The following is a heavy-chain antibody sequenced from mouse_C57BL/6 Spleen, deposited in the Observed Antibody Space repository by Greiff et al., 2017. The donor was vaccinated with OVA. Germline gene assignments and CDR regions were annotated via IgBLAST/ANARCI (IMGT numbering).Heavy chain of an antibody. D-gene: IGHD1-1*01. CDR2: IYPGNSDT. CDR3: LRYGSSLYAMDY. Sequence: VQLKQSGTVLARPGASVKMSCKTSGYTFTSYWMHWVKQRPGQGLEWIGAIYPGNSDTSYNQKFKGKAKLTAVTSASTAYMELSSLTNEGSAVYYCLRYGSSLYAMDYWGQGTSVTVSS. J-gene: IGHJ4*01. V-gene: IGHV1-5*01. CDR1: GYTFTSYW.